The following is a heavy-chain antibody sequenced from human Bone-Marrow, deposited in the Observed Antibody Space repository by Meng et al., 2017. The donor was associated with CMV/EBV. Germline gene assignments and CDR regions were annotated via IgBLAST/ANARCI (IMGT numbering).Heavy chain of an antibody. CDR3: ARVVKRGSGYYFDY. D-gene: IGHD3-10*01. J-gene: IGHJ4*02. Sequence: GESLKISCAASGFTFSSYEMNWVRQAPGKGLEWVSYISSSGSTIYYADSVKGRFTISRDNSKNTLYLQMNSLRAEDTAVYYCARVVKRGSGYYFDYWGQGTLVTVSS. CDR2: ISSSGSTI. V-gene: IGHV3-48*03. CDR1: GFTFSSYE.